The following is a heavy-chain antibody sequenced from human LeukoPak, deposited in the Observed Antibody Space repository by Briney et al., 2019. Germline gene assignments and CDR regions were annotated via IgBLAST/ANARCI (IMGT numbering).Heavy chain of an antibody. CDR3: ARGTRARYCGGDCRHYFDY. D-gene: IGHD2-21*02. V-gene: IGHV1-24*01. CDR2: FDPEDGET. Sequence: ASVKVSCKVSGYTLTELSMHWVRQAPGKGLEWMGGFDPEDGETIYAQKFQGRVTMTRNTSISTAYMELSSLRSEDTAVYYCARGTRARYCGGDCRHYFDYWGQGTLVTVSS. J-gene: IGHJ4*02. CDR1: GYTLTELS.